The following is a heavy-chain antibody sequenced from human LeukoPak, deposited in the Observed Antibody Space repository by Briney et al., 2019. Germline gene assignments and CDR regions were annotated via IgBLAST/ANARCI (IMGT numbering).Heavy chain of an antibody. V-gene: IGHV1-46*01. D-gene: IGHD3-16*01. CDR2: IYPRDGST. CDR3: AREIGMGAFDYYYYGMDV. CDR1: GYSFTSNY. Sequence: ASVKVSCKASGYSFTSNYIHWVRQAPGQGLEWVGLIYPRDGSTSYAQKFQGRVTVTRDTSTSTVYMELSSLRSEDTAVYYCAREIGMGAFDYYYYGMDVWGQGTTVTVSS. J-gene: IGHJ6*02.